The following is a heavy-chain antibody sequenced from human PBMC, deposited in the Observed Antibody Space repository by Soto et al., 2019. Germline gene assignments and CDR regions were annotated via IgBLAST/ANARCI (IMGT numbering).Heavy chain of an antibody. D-gene: IGHD6-19*01. J-gene: IGHJ3*02. CDR3: ARYSSGWYKYAFDI. CDR1: GGSISSYY. CDR2: IYYSGST. V-gene: IGHV4-59*01. Sequence: PSETLSLTCTVSGGSISSYYWSWIRQPPGKGLEWIGYIYYSGSTNYNPSLKSRVTISVDTSKNQFSPKLSSVTAADTAVYYCARYSSGWYKYAFDIWGQGTMVTVSS.